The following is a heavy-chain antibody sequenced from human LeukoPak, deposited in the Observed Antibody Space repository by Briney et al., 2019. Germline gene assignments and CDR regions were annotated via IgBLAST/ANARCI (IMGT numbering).Heavy chain of an antibody. CDR2: ISAYHGNT. CDR1: GYTFTTYG. V-gene: IGHV1-18*01. CDR3: ARGGSGSSTWFDL. J-gene: IGHJ5*02. D-gene: IGHD5-12*01. Sequence: ASVKVSCKASGYTFTTYGITWVRQAPGQGLEWMGWISAYHGNTNYAQKPQGRVTMTTDTSTSTAYMELRSLRSDDTAIYYCARGGSGSSTWFDLWGQGTLVTVSS.